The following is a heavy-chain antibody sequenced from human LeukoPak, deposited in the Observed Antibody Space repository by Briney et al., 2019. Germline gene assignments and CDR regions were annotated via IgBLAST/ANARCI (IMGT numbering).Heavy chain of an antibody. V-gene: IGHV3-48*04. Sequence: PGGSLRLSCAASGFTFSIYSMNWVRQAPGKGLEWVSYISSSSGSTIYYADSVKGRFTISRDNAKNELYLQMNSLRVEDTAVYYRVRDWYYHDDSGYYAYYFDYWGQGTLVAVSS. CDR1: GFTFSIYS. J-gene: IGHJ4*02. CDR3: VRDWYYHDDSGYYAYYFDY. CDR2: ISSSSGSTI. D-gene: IGHD3-22*01.